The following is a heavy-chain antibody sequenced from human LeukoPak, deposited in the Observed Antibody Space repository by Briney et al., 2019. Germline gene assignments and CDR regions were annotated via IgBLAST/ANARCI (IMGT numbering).Heavy chain of an antibody. CDR1: GFTFSTFA. CDR2: IFPSGGEI. Sequence: GGSLRLSCAAPGFTFSTFAMIWVRQPPGKGLEWVSSIFPSGGEIHYADSVRGRFTISRDSSKSTLSLQMNSLRAEDTAIYYCATYRQVLLPFESWGQGTLVTVSS. D-gene: IGHD2-8*02. V-gene: IGHV3-23*01. J-gene: IGHJ4*02. CDR3: ATYRQVLLPFES.